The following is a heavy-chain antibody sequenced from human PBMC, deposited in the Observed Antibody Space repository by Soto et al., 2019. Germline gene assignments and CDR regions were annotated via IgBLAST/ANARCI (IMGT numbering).Heavy chain of an antibody. CDR3: TRGRRGLPYYDFWSGYYSSKAFDI. Sequence: SETLSLTCAVSGGSISSGGYSWSWIRQPPGKGLEWIGYIYHSGSTYYNPSLKSRVTISVDRSKNQFSLKLSSVTAADTAVYYCTRGRRGLPYYDFWSGYYSSKAFDIWGQGTMVTVSS. D-gene: IGHD3-3*01. CDR1: GGSISSGGYS. V-gene: IGHV4-30-2*01. J-gene: IGHJ3*02. CDR2: IYHSGST.